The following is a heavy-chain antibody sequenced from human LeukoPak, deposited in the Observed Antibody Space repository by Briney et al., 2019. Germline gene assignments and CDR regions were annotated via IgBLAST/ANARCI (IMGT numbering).Heavy chain of an antibody. V-gene: IGHV3-21*01. Sequence: GSLRLSCAASGFTFSSYSMNWVRQAPGKGLEWVSSISSSSSYIYYADSVKGRFTISRDNARNSLYLQMNSLRAEDTAVYYCARDRVVPAAAMDVWGQGTTVTVSS. CDR2: ISSSSSYI. CDR1: GFTFSSYS. CDR3: ARDRVVPAAAMDV. J-gene: IGHJ6*02. D-gene: IGHD2-2*01.